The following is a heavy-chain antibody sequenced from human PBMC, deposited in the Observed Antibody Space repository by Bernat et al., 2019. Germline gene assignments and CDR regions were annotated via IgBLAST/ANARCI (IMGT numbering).Heavy chain of an antibody. CDR2: IQTEPDGGTT. Sequence: EVQLVESGGGLVKPGESLRIFCGASGFTFTSAWLSWVRQAPGKGLEWVGRIQTEPDGGTTDYAAPVKGRFTISRDDSKNTLYLQMNSLKTEDTAVYYCTTGSPAPYGDNGFAYWGQGTLVTVSS. CDR1: GFTFTSAW. D-gene: IGHD4-17*01. V-gene: IGHV3-15*01. J-gene: IGHJ4*02. CDR3: TTGSPAPYGDNGFAY.